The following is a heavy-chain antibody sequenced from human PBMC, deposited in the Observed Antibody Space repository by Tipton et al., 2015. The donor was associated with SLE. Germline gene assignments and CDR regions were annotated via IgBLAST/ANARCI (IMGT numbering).Heavy chain of an antibody. CDR3: ARDLSSSWYLYYYAMDV. D-gene: IGHD6-13*01. CDR1: GFTVSSNY. V-gene: IGHV3-66*02. CDR2: IYSGGST. J-gene: IGHJ6*02. Sequence: SLRLSCAASGFTVSSNYMSWVRQAPGKGLEWVSLIYSGGSTYYADSVKGRFTISRDNSKNTLYLQMNSLRAEDTAVYYCARDLSSSWYLYYYAMDVWGQGTTVTVSS.